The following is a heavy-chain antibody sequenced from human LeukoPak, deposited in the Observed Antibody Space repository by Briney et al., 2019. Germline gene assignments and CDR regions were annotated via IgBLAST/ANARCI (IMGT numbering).Heavy chain of an antibody. CDR3: ARVRGHYYYMDV. V-gene: IGHV3-48*04. CDR1: GFTFSSYS. J-gene: IGHJ6*03. Sequence: GGSLRLSCAASGFTFSSYSMNWVRQAPGKGLEWVSYISSSSSTIYYADSVKGRFTISRDNAKNSLYLQMNSLRAEDTAVYYCARVRGHYYYMDVWGKGTTVTVSS. CDR2: ISSSSSTI.